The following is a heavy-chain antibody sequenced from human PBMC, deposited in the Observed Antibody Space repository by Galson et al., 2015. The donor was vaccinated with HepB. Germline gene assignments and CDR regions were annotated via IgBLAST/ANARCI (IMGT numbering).Heavy chain of an antibody. J-gene: IGHJ5*02. CDR1: GYPFTSYS. D-gene: IGHD3-3*01. Sequence: SVKVSCKASGYPFTSYSISWVRQAPGQGLEWMGWISAYNGNTNYAQKLQGRVTMTTDTSTSTAYMELRSLRSDDTAVYYCARAPNYDFWSGYYTGWFDPWGQGTLVTVSS. CDR2: ISAYNGNT. V-gene: IGHV1-18*04. CDR3: ARAPNYDFWSGYYTGWFDP.